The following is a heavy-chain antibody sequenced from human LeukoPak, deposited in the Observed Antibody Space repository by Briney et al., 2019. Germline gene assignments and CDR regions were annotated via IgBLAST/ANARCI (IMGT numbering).Heavy chain of an antibody. Sequence: GSLRLSCAASGFTFSSYSMNWVRQAPGKGLEWVSFISTSSSYIHNADSVKGRFTISRDNAENSLYLQMSSLRAEDTAVYYCARAAIAAARIYYYMDVWGKGTTVTVSS. V-gene: IGHV3-21*01. CDR1: GFTFSSYS. CDR2: ISTSSSYI. CDR3: ARAAIAAARIYYYMDV. J-gene: IGHJ6*03. D-gene: IGHD6-13*01.